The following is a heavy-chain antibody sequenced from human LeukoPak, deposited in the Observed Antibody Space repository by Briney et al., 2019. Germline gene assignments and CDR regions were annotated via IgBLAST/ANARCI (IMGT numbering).Heavy chain of an antibody. CDR1: GGSISSYY. J-gene: IGHJ6*02. D-gene: IGHD4-11*01. CDR3: ARDHDYSRGGYYYYGMDV. Sequence: SETLSLTCTVSGGSISSYYWSWIRQPPGKGLEWIAYIYYSGSTNYNPSLKSRVTISVDTSKNQFSLKLSSVTAADTAVYYCARDHDYSRGGYYYYGMDVWGQGTTVTVSS. V-gene: IGHV4-59*01. CDR2: IYYSGST.